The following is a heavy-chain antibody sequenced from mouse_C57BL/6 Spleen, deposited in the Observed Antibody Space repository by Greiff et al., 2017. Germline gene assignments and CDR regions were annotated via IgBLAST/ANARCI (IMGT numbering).Heavy chain of an antibody. J-gene: IGHJ2*01. V-gene: IGHV5-4*03. CDR1: GFTFSSYA. Sequence: DVKLVASGGGLVKPGGSLKLSCAASGFTFSSYAMSWVRQTPEKRLEWVATISDGGSYNYYPDNVKGRFTISRDNSQNTLDLQMSHLKSDDTAMYYCARGGEDYCAYWGQGTPLTVSS. CDR3: ARGGEDYCAY. CDR2: ISDGGSYN.